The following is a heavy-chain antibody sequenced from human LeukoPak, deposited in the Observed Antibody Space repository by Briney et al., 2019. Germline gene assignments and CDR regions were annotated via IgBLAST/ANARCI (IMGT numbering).Heavy chain of an antibody. V-gene: IGHV1-2*02. Sequence: ASVKVSCKASGYTFTGYYMHWVRQAPGQGLEWMGWINPNTGGTNYAQRFQGRVTMTRDTSISTAYMELSRLRSEDTAVYYCARAHSSRALEPIDYWGQGTLVTVSS. D-gene: IGHD3-22*01. CDR1: GYTFTGYY. CDR3: ARAHSSRALEPIDY. CDR2: INPNTGGT. J-gene: IGHJ4*02.